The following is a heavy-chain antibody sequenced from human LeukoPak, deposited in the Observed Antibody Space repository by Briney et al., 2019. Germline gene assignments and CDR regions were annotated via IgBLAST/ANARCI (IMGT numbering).Heavy chain of an antibody. CDR1: GFTFSSYW. CDR3: ARDLFTYDFWSGYKKNAFDI. Sequence: PGGSLRLSCAASGFTFSSYWMSWVRQAPGKGLEWVANIKQDGSEKYYVDSVKGRFTISRDNAKNSLYLQMNSLRTEDTAVYYCARDLFTYDFWSGYKKNAFDIWGQGTMVTVSS. J-gene: IGHJ3*02. CDR2: IKQDGSEK. D-gene: IGHD3-3*01. V-gene: IGHV3-7*01.